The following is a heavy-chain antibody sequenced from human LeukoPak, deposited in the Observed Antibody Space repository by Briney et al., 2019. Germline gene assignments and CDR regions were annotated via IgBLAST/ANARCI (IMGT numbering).Heavy chain of an antibody. Sequence: GGSLRLSCAASGFTFSDYYMSWIRQAPGKGLEWVSYISSSGSTIYYADSVKGRFTISRDNAKNSLYLQMNSLRAEDTAVYYCARDVDTATVHFDYWGQGTLVTVSS. V-gene: IGHV3-11*01. CDR3: ARDVDTATVHFDY. CDR2: ISSSGSTI. J-gene: IGHJ4*02. D-gene: IGHD5-18*01. CDR1: GFTFSDYY.